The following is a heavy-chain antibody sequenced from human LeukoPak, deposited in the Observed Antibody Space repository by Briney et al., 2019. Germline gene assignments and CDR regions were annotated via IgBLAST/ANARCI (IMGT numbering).Heavy chain of an antibody. D-gene: IGHD6-19*01. CDR1: GFIFSSFS. V-gene: IGHV3-21*01. Sequence: PGGSLRLSCAASGFIFSSFSVNWVRQAPGKGLEWVSSISTSGGLSSIYYADSVKGRFTISRDNARNSLYLQMNSLRSEDTAIYYCARDGGWYRDYWGQGTLVTVSS. J-gene: IGHJ4*02. CDR3: ARDGGWYRDY. CDR2: ISTSGGLSSI.